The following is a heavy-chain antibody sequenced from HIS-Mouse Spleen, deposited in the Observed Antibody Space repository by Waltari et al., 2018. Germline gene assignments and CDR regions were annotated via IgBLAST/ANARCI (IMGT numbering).Heavy chain of an antibody. Sequence: QVQLVQSGAEVKKPGASVKVSCKASGYTFTGYYVHWVRQAPGQGLEWMGGLNPNRGGTNDAQKLQGRVTMTRDTSISTAYMELSRLRSDDTAVYYCARDVPNWGAFDIWGQGTMVTVSS. V-gene: IGHV1-2*02. CDR1: GYTFTGYY. J-gene: IGHJ3*02. D-gene: IGHD7-27*01. CDR3: ARDVPNWGAFDI. CDR2: LNPNRGGT.